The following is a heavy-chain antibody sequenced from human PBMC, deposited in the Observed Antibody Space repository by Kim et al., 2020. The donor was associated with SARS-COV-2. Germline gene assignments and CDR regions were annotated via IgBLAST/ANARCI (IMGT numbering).Heavy chain of an antibody. CDR1: GGTFSSYA. V-gene: IGHV1-69*13. CDR3: ARALAYCGGDCYGSFDY. J-gene: IGHJ4*02. D-gene: IGHD2-21*02. Sequence: SVKVSCKASGGTFSSYAISWVRQAPGQGLEWMGGIIPIFGTANYAQKFQGRVTITADESTSTAYMELSSLRSEDTAVYYCARALAYCGGDCYGSFDYWGQGTLVTVSS. CDR2: IIPIFGTA.